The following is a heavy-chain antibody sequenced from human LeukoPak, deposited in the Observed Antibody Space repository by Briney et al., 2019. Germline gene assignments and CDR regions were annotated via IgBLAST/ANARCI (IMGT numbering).Heavy chain of an antibody. J-gene: IGHJ4*02. V-gene: IGHV3-30*02. Sequence: GSLRLSCAASGFTSSSYGMHWVRQAPGKGLEWVAVIWYGGSNKYNADSVKGRFTISRDNSKNTLYLQMNSLRAEDTAVYYCAKDMGDDPYFDYWGQGTLVTVSS. D-gene: IGHD1-1*01. CDR3: AKDMGDDPYFDY. CDR1: GFTSSSYG. CDR2: IWYGGSNK.